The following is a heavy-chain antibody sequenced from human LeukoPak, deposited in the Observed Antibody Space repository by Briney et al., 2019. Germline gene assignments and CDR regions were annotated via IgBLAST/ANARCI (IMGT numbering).Heavy chain of an antibody. CDR2: IYYTGST. Sequence: SETLSLTCSVSGGSVTSGGFYWGWLRQPPGKGPEWIATIYYTGSTYYNPSLQSRVTISVDTSKNQFSLRLTSVTATDTAVYHCARHSGSGSLSRPFDPWGQGTLVTVSS. J-gene: IGHJ5*02. D-gene: IGHD3-10*01. V-gene: IGHV4-39*01. CDR1: GGSVTSGGFY. CDR3: ARHSGSGSLSRPFDP.